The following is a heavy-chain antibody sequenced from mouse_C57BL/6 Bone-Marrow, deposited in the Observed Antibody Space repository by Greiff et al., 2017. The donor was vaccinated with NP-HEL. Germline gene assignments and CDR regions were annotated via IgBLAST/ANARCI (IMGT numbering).Heavy chain of an antibody. CDR1: GYTFTSYT. J-gene: IGHJ3*01. CDR3: ARDAWLAY. CDR2: INPSSGYT. V-gene: IGHV1-4*01. Sequence: VKLQESGAELARPGASVKMSCKASGYTFTSYTMHWVKQRPGQGLEWIGYINPSSGYTKYNQKFKDKATLTADKSPLTAYMQLSSLTSEYSAVYYCARDAWLAYWGQGTLVTVSA.